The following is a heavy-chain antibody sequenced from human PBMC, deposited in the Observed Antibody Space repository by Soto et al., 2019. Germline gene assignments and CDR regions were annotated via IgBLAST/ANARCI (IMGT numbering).Heavy chain of an antibody. V-gene: IGHV3-7*03. D-gene: IGHD3-3*01. CDR1: GFTFSTYW. J-gene: IGHJ6*02. Sequence: GGSLRLSCAASGFTFSTYWMSWVRQAPGKGLEWVANIKQDGSEKYYVDSVKGRFTISRDNSKNTLYLQMNSLRAEDTALYYCAKDISYDFWSPPGSYYYYGMDVWGQGTTVTVSS. CDR3: AKDISYDFWSPPGSYYYYGMDV. CDR2: IKQDGSEK.